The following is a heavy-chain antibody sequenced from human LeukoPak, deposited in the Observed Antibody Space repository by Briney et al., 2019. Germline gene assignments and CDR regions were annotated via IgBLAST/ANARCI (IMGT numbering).Heavy chain of an antibody. Sequence: TGGSLRLSCTASGFNFGDYSLSWFRQAPGVGLEWVAFIRREGYGGTTEYAASVKGRFTISRDDSKSIAHLQMNSLKTEDTGVYYCTRDHDFWRGPLDVWGKGTTVTVSS. V-gene: IGHV3-49*03. CDR2: IRREGYGGTT. CDR1: GFNFGDYS. CDR3: TRDHDFWRGPLDV. D-gene: IGHD3-3*01. J-gene: IGHJ6*04.